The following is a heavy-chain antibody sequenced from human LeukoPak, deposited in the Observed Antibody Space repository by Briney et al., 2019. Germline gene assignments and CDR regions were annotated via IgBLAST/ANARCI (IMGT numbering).Heavy chain of an antibody. Sequence: SETLSLTCTVSGYSISSGYYWGWIRQPPGKGLEWIGNIYHSGSTYYNSSLTSRITISVDKSKNQFSLKLSSVTAADTAVYYCARDNPTITVYAFDIWGQGTMVTVSS. J-gene: IGHJ3*02. V-gene: IGHV4-38-2*02. CDR2: IYHSGST. D-gene: IGHD5-24*01. CDR1: GYSISSGYY. CDR3: ARDNPTITVYAFDI.